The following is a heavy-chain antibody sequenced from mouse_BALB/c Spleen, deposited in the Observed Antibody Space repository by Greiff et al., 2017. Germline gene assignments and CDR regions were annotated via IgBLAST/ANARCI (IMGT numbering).Heavy chain of an antibody. CDR2: INPSTGYT. Sequence: QVQLHQSGAELAKPGASVKMSCKASAYTFTSYWMHGVKQRPGQGLEWIGYINPSTGYTEYNQKFKDKATLTADKSSSTAYIQLSSLTSEDSSVYYCASFYPDYWGQGTTLTVSS. CDR1: AYTFTSYW. J-gene: IGHJ2*01. V-gene: IGHV1-7*01. D-gene: IGHD2-1*01. CDR3: ASFYPDY.